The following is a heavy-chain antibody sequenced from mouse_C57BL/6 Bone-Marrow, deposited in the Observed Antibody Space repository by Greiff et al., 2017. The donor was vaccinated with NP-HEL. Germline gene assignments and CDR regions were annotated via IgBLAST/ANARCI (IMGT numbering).Heavy chain of an antibody. D-gene: IGHD4-1*01. Sequence: QVQLQQSGPELVKPGASVKLSCKASGYTFTRYDINWVKQRPGQGLEWIGWIYPRDGSTKSNEKFKGKATLTVDTSSSTAYMELHSLTSEDSAVYFCARANWDGKNLFDYWGQGTTLTVSS. J-gene: IGHJ2*01. V-gene: IGHV1-85*01. CDR2: IYPRDGST. CDR1: GYTFTRYD. CDR3: ARANWDGKNLFDY.